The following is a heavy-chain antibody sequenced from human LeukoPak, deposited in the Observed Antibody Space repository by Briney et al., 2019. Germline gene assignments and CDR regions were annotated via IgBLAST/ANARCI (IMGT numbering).Heavy chain of an antibody. D-gene: IGHD3-9*01. CDR2: LYYNGST. CDR3: ARGMNFDWSLGRRSGSCYFDF. Sequence: SSETLSLTCTVSGGSISSYSWTWIRQPPGKGLEWIGYLYYNGSTNYNPSLESRVTISSDASKNQFSLRLRSVTAADTALYYCARGMNFDWSLGRRSGSCYFDFWGQGTLVTVSS. V-gene: IGHV4-59*01. CDR1: GGSISSYS. J-gene: IGHJ4*02.